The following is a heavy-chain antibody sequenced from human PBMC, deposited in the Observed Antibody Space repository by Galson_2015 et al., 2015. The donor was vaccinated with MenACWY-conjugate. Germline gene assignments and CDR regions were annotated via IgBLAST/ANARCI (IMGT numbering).Heavy chain of an antibody. D-gene: IGHD2-8*01. V-gene: IGHV3-53*01. J-gene: IGHJ5*02. CDR1: GFSFRSNA. Sequence: SLRLSCAASGFSFRSNAMSWVRQAPGKGPEWIAMVDWVGATIYADSVRGRFTVSRDNFKNTVILQMNSLRAEDTAVYRCSRGYDWCSYFRAWGQGAQVTVSS. CDR3: SRGYDWCSYFRA. CDR2: VDWVGAT.